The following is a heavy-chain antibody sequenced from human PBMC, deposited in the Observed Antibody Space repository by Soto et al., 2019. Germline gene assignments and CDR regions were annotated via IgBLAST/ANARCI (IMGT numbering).Heavy chain of an antibody. V-gene: IGHV3-72*01. CDR3: ARVSLVGPSGGRYFDY. CDR1: GFTFSAHY. CDR2: IKNKANSYTT. Sequence: EVQLVESGGGLVQPGGSLRLSCAASGFTFSAHYMDWVRQAPGKGLEWVGRIKNKANSYTTEYAASVEGRFTISREDSQNSLELQMNSLKTEDTAVYYCARVSLVGPSGGRYFDYWGQGSQVAVSS. D-gene: IGHD1-26*01. J-gene: IGHJ4*02.